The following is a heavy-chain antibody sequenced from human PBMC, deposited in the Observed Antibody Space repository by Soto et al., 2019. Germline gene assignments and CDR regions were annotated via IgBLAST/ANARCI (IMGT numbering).Heavy chain of an antibody. CDR1: GGPSSGYY. CDR3: ARADWNDVGVYYGMDV. CDR2: INHSGTT. Sequence: SETLSLTCGVYGGPSSGYYWSWIRQPPGKGLEWIGEINHSGTTNYNPSLKSRVTTSIDTSKNQFSLKLSSVTAADTAVYYCARADWNDVGVYYGMDVWGQGTTVTSP. D-gene: IGHD1-1*01. V-gene: IGHV4-34*01. J-gene: IGHJ6*02.